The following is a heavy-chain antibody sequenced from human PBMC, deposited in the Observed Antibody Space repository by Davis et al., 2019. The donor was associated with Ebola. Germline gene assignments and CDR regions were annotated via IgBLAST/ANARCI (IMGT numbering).Heavy chain of an antibody. D-gene: IGHD2/OR15-2a*01. V-gene: IGHV1-46*01. CDR3: ARDTRRAYLDPQEAFDI. CDR2: INPSGGST. J-gene: IGHJ3*02. CDR1: GYTFTNYY. Sequence: AASVKVSCKASGYTFTNYYIHWVRQAPGQGLEWMGIINPSGGSTNYAQNVQGRVTMTSDTSTNTAYMELRSLRSDDAAVYYCARDTRRAYLDPQEAFDIWGQGTLVTVSS.